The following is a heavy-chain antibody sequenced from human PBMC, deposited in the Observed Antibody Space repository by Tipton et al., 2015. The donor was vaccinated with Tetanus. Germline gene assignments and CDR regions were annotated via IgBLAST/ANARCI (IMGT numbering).Heavy chain of an antibody. J-gene: IGHJ4*02. D-gene: IGHD3-10*01. V-gene: IGHV3-23*01. CDR2: ITGSGSST. CDR1: GFTFSNYA. Sequence: SLRLSCAASGFTFSNYAMSWVRQAPGKGLEWVSGITGSGSSTYYADSVKGRLIISRDNSKNTLYLQMNSLRAEDTAVYYCASEWGPLGYGSGTYWGQGTLVTV. CDR3: ASEWGPLGYGSGTY.